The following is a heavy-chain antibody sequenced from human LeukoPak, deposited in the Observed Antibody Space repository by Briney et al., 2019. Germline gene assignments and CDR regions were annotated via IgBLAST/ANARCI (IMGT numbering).Heavy chain of an antibody. V-gene: IGHV1-2*02. Sequence: ASMKVSCKSSGFTFTGHYIHWVRQAPGQGLEWMGYIGPRNSAASYAEKFQGRVTMTRDTSLSTAYMELSRLTSDDTAVYYCAREGSDQLSKDFDYWGQGPRSPSPQ. CDR1: GFTFTGHY. CDR2: IGPRNSAA. D-gene: IGHD2-2*01. J-gene: IGHJ4*02. CDR3: AREGSDQLSKDFDY.